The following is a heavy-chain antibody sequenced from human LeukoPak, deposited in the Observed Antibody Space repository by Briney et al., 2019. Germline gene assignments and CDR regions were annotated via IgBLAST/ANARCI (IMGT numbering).Heavy chain of an antibody. CDR1: GGSISHYY. V-gene: IGHV4-59*08. D-gene: IGHD1-26*01. Sequence: PSETLSLTCTVSGGSISHYYWSWIRQPPGKGLEWIGYIYYNGNTNYSPSLKSRVSISVDTSKNQFSLKLSSVTAADTAVYYCARLGLAGSAGRTYYFGYWGQGARVTVFS. CDR3: ARLGLAGSAGRTYYFGY. J-gene: IGHJ4*02. CDR2: IYYNGNT.